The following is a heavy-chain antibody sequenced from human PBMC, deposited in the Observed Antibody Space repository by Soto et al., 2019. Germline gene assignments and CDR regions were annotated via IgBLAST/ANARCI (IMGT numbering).Heavy chain of an antibody. J-gene: IGHJ6*02. D-gene: IGHD3-10*01. CDR1: GFTLGINS. CDR2: ISGSGGST. V-gene: IGHV3-23*01. CDR3: AKDNYGSGSYLYYYGMDV. Sequence: GGSQSPWSATSGFTLGINSLGWVRAASGKGLEWVSAISGSGGSTYYADSVKGRFTISRDNSKNTLYLQMNSLRAEDTAVYYCAKDNYGSGSYLYYYGMDVWGQGTKVKASS.